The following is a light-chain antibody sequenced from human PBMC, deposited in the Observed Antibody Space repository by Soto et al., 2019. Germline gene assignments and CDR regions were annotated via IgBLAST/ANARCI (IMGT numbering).Light chain of an antibody. CDR1: QSVSSSY. CDR2: GAS. J-gene: IGKJ3*01. V-gene: IGKV3-20*01. CDR3: QQYGSSPLFT. Sequence: EIAWTQSPGTMSLSPGERATLSCRASQSVSSSYLAWYQQKPGQAPRLLIYGASSRATGIPDRFSGSGSGTDVTLTISRLEREDFAVYYCQQYGSSPLFTFGPGTKVDIK.